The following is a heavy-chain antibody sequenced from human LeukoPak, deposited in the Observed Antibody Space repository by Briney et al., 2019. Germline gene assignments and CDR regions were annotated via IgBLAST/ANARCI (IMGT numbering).Heavy chain of an antibody. CDR1: GGSLSGYY. J-gene: IGHJ4*02. V-gene: IGHV4-34*01. CDR2: INHSGST. D-gene: IGHD6-6*01. CDR3: ARVLSSSPADY. Sequence: SETLSLTCAVYGGSLSGYYWSWIRQPPGKGLEWIGEINHSGSTNYNPSLKSRVTISVDTSKNQFSLKLGSVTAADTAVYYCARVLSSSPADYWGQGTLVTVSS.